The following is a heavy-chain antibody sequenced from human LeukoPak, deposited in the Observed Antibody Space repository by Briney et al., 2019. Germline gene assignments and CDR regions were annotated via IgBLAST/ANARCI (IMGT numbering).Heavy chain of an antibody. V-gene: IGHV4-39*07. Sequence: SETLSLTCTVSGGSISSSSYYWGWIRQPPGKGLEWIGSIYYSGSTYYNPSLKSRVTISVDTSKNQFSLKLSSVTAADTAVYYCARAPGPRYSGYDFSFDIWGQGTMVTVSS. CDR1: GGSISSSSYY. CDR3: ARAPGPRYSGYDFSFDI. CDR2: IYYSGST. D-gene: IGHD5-12*01. J-gene: IGHJ3*02.